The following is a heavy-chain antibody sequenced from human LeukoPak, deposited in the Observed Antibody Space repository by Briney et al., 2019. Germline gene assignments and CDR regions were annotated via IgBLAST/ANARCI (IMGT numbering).Heavy chain of an antibody. V-gene: IGHV3-48*04. Sequence: GGSLRLSCAASGFIFSGHSMNWVRQAPGKGLEWVSYISSSGSTIYYADSVKGRFTISRDNAKNSLYLQMNSLRAEDTAVYYCARDRGSGFGYWGQGTLVTVSS. CDR1: GFIFSGHS. CDR3: ARDRGSGFGY. D-gene: IGHD2-15*01. J-gene: IGHJ4*02. CDR2: ISSSGSTI.